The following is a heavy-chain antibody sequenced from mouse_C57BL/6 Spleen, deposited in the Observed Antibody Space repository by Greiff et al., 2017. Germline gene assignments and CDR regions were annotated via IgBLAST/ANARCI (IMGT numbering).Heavy chain of an antibody. J-gene: IGHJ2*01. CDR1: GYTFTSYW. V-gene: IGHV1-53*01. Sequence: VQLQQPGTELVKPGASVKLSCKASGYTFTSYWMHWVKQRPGQGLEWIGNINPSDGGTNYNEKFKSKATLTVDKSSSTAYMQLSSLTSEDSAVYYCARSITTVVATDWYFDYWGQGTTLTVSS. CDR2: INPSDGGT. D-gene: IGHD1-1*01. CDR3: ARSITTVVATDWYFDY.